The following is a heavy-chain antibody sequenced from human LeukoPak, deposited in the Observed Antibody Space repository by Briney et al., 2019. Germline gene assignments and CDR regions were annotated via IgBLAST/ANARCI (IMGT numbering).Heavy chain of an antibody. CDR2: ISYDGSNK. CDR1: GFTFSSYG. CDR3: ASMTTVTLDDAFDL. J-gene: IGHJ3*01. V-gene: IGHV3-30*03. Sequence: GGSLRLSCAASGFTFSSYGMHWVRQAPGKGLEWVAVISYDGSNKYDADSVKGRFTISRDNSKNTLYLRMNSLRADDTAMYYCASMTTVTLDDAFDLWGQGTMVTVSS. D-gene: IGHD4-17*01.